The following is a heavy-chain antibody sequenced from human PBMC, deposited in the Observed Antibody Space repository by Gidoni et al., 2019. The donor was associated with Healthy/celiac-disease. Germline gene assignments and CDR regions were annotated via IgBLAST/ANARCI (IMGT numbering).Heavy chain of an antibody. CDR2: MNPNSGNT. V-gene: IGHV1-8*01. Sequence: QATGQGLEWMGWMNPNSGNTGYAQKFQGRVTMTRNTSISTAYMELSSLRSEDTAVYYCARVHYSTDAFDIWGQGTMVTVSS. CDR3: ARVHYSTDAFDI. J-gene: IGHJ3*02. D-gene: IGHD4-4*01.